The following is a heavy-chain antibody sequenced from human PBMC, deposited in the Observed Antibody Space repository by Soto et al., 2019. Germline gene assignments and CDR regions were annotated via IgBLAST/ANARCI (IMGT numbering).Heavy chain of an antibody. CDR1: GFTFGDYA. J-gene: IGHJ4*02. CDR3: TREDGLRYFDWLPTY. V-gene: IGHV3-49*03. CDR2: IRSKAYGGTT. Sequence: GGSLRLSCTASGFTFGDYAMSWFRQAPGKGLEWVGFIRSKAYGGTTEYAASVKGRFTISRDDSKSIAYLQMNSLKTEDTAVYYCTREDGLRYFDWLPTYWGQGTLVTGSS. D-gene: IGHD3-9*01.